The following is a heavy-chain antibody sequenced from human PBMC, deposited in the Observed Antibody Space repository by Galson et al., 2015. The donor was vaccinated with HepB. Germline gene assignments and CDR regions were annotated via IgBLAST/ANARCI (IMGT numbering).Heavy chain of an antibody. CDR1: GYTFTSYY. D-gene: IGHD2-2*01. V-gene: IGHV1-46*04. Sequence: SVKVSCKASGYTFTSYYMHWVRQAPGQGLEWMGIINPSGGSTSYAQKLQGRVTMTRDTSTSTVYMELSSLRSEDTAVYYCAREVRYCSSTSCYEYYYGMDVWGQGTTVTVSS. CDR2: INPSGGST. J-gene: IGHJ6*02. CDR3: AREVRYCSSTSCYEYYYGMDV.